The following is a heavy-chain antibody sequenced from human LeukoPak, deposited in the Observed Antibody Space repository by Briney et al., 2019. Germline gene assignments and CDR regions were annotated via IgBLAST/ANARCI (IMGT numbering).Heavy chain of an antibody. V-gene: IGHV4-38-2*01. J-gene: IGHJ6*03. CDR2: IYHSGST. Sequence: SETLSLTCAVSGYSISSGYYWGWVRQPPGKGLEWIGSIYHSGSTYYTPSLESRVTISVDTSKNKLSLKLSSVTAADTAVYYCARAMGGIVVVPAAMSHYYYYMDVWGKGTTVTVSS. CDR3: ARAMGGIVVVPAAMSHYYYYMDV. D-gene: IGHD2-2*01. CDR1: GYSISSGYY.